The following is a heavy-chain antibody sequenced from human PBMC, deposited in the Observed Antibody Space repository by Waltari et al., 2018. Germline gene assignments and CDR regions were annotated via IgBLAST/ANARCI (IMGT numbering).Heavy chain of an antibody. CDR1: GYTFTSYG. CDR3: ARVPAAIGGVNWFDP. V-gene: IGHV1-18*01. CDR2: SSAYNGNT. J-gene: IGHJ5*02. Sequence: QVQLVQSGAEVKKPGASVKVSCKASGYTFTSYGISWVRRAPGQGLEWMGWSSAYNGNTNYAQKLQGRVTMTTDTSTSTAYMELRSLRSDDTAVYYCARVPAAIGGVNWFDPWGQGTLVTVSS. D-gene: IGHD2-2*01.